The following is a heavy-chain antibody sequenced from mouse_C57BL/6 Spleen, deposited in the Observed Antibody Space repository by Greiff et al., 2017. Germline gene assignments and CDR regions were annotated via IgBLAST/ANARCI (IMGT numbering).Heavy chain of an antibody. CDR1: GYTFTSYW. CDR2: IDPSDSYT. CDR3: ARPGDYDPFAY. J-gene: IGHJ3*01. D-gene: IGHD2-4*01. V-gene: IGHV1-69*01. Sequence: VQLQQPGAELVMPGASVKLSCKASGYTFTSYWMHWVKQRPGQGLEWIGEIDPSDSYTNYNQKFKGKSTLTVDKSSSTAYMQLSSLTSEDSAVYYCARPGDYDPFAYWGQGTLVTVSA.